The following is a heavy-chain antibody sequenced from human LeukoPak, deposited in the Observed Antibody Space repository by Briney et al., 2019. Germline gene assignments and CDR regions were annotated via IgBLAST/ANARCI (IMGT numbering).Heavy chain of an antibody. CDR3: ARAEGDDAFDI. Sequence: PSQTLSLTCNVSGGSISSGSYYWSWIRQPAGKGLEWIGRIYTIGNTNYNPSLKSRVTTSIDTSKNHFSLKLNSVTAADTAVYYCARAEGDDAFDIWGQGTMVTVSS. CDR1: GGSISSGSYY. J-gene: IGHJ3*02. CDR2: IYTIGNT. D-gene: IGHD3-10*01. V-gene: IGHV4-61*02.